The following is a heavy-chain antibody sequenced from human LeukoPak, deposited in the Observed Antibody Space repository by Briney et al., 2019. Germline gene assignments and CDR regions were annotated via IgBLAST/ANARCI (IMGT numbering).Heavy chain of an antibody. D-gene: IGHD4-23*01. CDR3: ARDPPDYGGNSDY. CDR1: GFTFSSYT. Sequence: GGSLRLSCAASGFTFSSYTMNWVRQAPGKGLEWVSSISSTGTYIYYADSVKGRFTISRDNAKNSLFLQMNSLGAGDTAMYYCARDPPDYGGNSDYWSQGTLVSVSS. CDR2: ISSTGTYI. J-gene: IGHJ4*02. V-gene: IGHV3-21*01.